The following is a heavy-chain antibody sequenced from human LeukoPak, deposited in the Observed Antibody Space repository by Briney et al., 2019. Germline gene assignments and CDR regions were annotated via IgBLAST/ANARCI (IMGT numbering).Heavy chain of an antibody. Sequence: GGSLRLSCAASGFTFSSYEMNWVRQAPGKGLEWVAFIRYDGSNKYYADSVKGRFTISRDNSKNTLYLQMNSLRAEDTAVYYCAKDAWRGVVRGVPTFDYWGQGTLVTVSS. D-gene: IGHD3-10*01. CDR3: AKDAWRGVVRGVPTFDY. CDR2: IRYDGSNK. CDR1: GFTFSSYE. J-gene: IGHJ4*02. V-gene: IGHV3-30*02.